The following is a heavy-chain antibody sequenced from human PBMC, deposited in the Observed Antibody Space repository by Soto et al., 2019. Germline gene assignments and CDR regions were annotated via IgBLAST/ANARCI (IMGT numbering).Heavy chain of an antibody. CDR2: IKSKTDGGTT. V-gene: IGHV3-15*01. D-gene: IGHD3-3*01. J-gene: IGHJ4*02. Sequence: GGSLRLSCAASGFTFSNAWMSWVRQAPGKGLEWVGRIKSKTDGGTTDYAAPVKGRFTISKDDSKNTLYLQMNSLKTEDTAVYYCTTGAEDLTVFGVTIEPDYWGQGTLVTVSS. CDR1: GFTFSNAW. CDR3: TTGAEDLTVFGVTIEPDY.